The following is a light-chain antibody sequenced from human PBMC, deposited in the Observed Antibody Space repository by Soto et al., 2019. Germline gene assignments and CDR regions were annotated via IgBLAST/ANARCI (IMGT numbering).Light chain of an antibody. CDR3: QQRSNWPPT. V-gene: IGKV3-11*01. CDR1: QSVSSY. Sequence: EIVLTQSPATLSLSPGERATLSCRASQSVSSYLAWYQQKPGQAPRLLIYDASNRATGIPARFSGSGSGTYFTLTISSREPEDFAVYYCQQRSNWPPTFGGGTKVEIK. CDR2: DAS. J-gene: IGKJ4*01.